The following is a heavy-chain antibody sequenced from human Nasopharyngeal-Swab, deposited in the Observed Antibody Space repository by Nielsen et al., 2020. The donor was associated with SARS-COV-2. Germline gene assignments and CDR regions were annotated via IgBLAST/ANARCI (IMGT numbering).Heavy chain of an antibody. CDR2: IIPIFGTA. Sequence: SVKVSCKASGGTFSSYAISWVRQAPGQGLEWMGGIIPIFGTANYAQKFQGRVTITADKSTSTAYMELSSLRSEDTAVYYCARDSGRRRNDYGNSRHAFDIWGQGTLVTVSS. D-gene: IGHD4-17*01. V-gene: IGHV1-69*06. J-gene: IGHJ3*02. CDR1: GGTFSSYA. CDR3: ARDSGRRRNDYGNSRHAFDI.